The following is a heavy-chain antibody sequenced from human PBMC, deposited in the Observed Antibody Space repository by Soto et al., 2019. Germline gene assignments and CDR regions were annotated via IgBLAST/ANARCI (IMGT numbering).Heavy chain of an antibody. CDR3: AKVMITFGGVIAPPTEFDY. V-gene: IGHV3-23*01. D-gene: IGHD3-16*02. CDR1: GFTFSSYA. Sequence: GGSLRLSCAASGFTFSSYAMSWVRQAPGKGLEWVSAISGSGGSTYYADSVKGRFTISRDNSKNTLYLQMNSLRAEDTAVYYCAKVMITFGGVIAPPTEFDYWGQGTLVTVSS. J-gene: IGHJ4*02. CDR2: ISGSGGST.